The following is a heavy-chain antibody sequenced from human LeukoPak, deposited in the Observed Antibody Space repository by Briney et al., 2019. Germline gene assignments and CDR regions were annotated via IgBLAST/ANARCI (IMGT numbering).Heavy chain of an antibody. D-gene: IGHD3-16*02. CDR3: AREIYDYVWGSYRPPDY. CDR1: GFTFSSYG. Sequence: PGRSLRLSCAASGFTFSSYGMHWVRQAPGKGLEWVAVIWYDGSNKYYADSVKGRFTISRDNSKNTLYLQMNSLRAEDTAVYYCAREIYDYVWGSYRPPDYWGQGTLVTVSS. V-gene: IGHV3-33*01. CDR2: IWYDGSNK. J-gene: IGHJ4*02.